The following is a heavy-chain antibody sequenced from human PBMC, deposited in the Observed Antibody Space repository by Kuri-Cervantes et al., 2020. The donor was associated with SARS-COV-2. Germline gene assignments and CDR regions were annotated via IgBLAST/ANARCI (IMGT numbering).Heavy chain of an antibody. CDR3: ARTNYDVQDWFDP. D-gene: IGHD1-7*01. J-gene: IGHJ5*02. V-gene: IGHV4-59*08. CDR1: GGSISSYY. Sequence: SETLSLTCTVSGGSISSYYWSWIRQPPGKGLEWIGYIYYSGSTNYNPSLKSRITISVDTSKSQFSLKLSSVTAADTAVYYCARTNYDVQDWFDPWGQGTLVTVSS. CDR2: IYYSGST.